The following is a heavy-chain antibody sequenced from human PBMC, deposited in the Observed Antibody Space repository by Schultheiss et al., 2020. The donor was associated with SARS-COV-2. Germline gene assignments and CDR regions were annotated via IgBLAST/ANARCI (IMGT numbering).Heavy chain of an antibody. CDR3: ASILYGSGSYYKGDLDAFDI. CDR1: GFTFSSYS. J-gene: IGHJ3*02. CDR2: ISSSSSYI. D-gene: IGHD3-10*01. V-gene: IGHV3-21*01. Sequence: GESLKISCAASGFTFSSYSMNWVRQAPGKGLEWVSSISSSSSYIYYADSVKGRFTISRDNAKNSLYLQMNSLRAEDTAVYYCASILYGSGSYYKGDLDAFDIGGQGTMVTVSS.